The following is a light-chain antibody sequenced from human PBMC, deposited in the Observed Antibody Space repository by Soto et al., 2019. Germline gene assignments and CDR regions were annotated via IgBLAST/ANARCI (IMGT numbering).Light chain of an antibody. Sequence: IQITQCPSALSASVGDRVTITCQASQDISKYLNCYQQKPGKAPKLLIYDASNLETGIPSRFSGSGSGTNFSLTITSLQPEDIATYYCQQYENLPLTFGGGTKVDIK. J-gene: IGKJ4*01. CDR1: QDISKY. V-gene: IGKV1-33*01. CDR3: QQYENLPLT. CDR2: DAS.